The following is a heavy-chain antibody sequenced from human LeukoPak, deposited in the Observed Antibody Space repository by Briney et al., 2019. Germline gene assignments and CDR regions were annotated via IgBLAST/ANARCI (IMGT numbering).Heavy chain of an antibody. V-gene: IGHV3-23*01. D-gene: IGHD3-22*01. CDR2: ISGSGGST. CDR1: GFTFNNFA. CDR3: AKDVDSSGFVFYFDY. Sequence: PGGSLRLSCAASGFTFNNFAMTWVRQAPGKGLEWVLAISGSGGSTYYADSVKGRFTISRDNSKNTLYLQMNGLRAEDTAVYYCAKDVDSSGFVFYFDYWGQGTLVTVSS. J-gene: IGHJ4*02.